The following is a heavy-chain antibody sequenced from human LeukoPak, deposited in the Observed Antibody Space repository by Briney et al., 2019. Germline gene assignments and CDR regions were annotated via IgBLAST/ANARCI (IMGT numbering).Heavy chain of an antibody. CDR2: IHSSGSL. CDR3: ARAHYSSGIHGGSWSLDP. J-gene: IGHJ2*01. V-gene: IGHV4-59*01. D-gene: IGHD3-22*01. CDR1: VGSIINYY. Sequence: PAETVSLTCSVSVGSIINYYSRWVRRPPGKALECMYYIHSSGSLYYTPSVKSRVTISVDTSTNQFSVKLGCVTAADTAVYFCARAHYSSGIHGGSWSLDPWGRGTLVTVSS.